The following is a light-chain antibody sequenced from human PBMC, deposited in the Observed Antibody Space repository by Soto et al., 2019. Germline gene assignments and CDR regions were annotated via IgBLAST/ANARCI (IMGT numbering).Light chain of an antibody. CDR3: QTRDTGTVATGIVV. J-gene: IGLJ2*01. Sequence: QLVLTQSPSASASLGASVKFTCSLSSGHSSYVIAWHQQQPEKGPRFLMKVNSDGSHTKGDGIPDRFSGSSSGAERYLTISSLQSEDEGDYYCQTRDTGTVATGIVVFGGGTKLTVL. CDR2: VNSDGSH. CDR1: SGHSSYV. V-gene: IGLV4-69*01.